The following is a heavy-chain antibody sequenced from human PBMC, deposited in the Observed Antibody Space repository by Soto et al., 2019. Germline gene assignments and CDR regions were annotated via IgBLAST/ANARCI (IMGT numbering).Heavy chain of an antibody. D-gene: IGHD6-13*01. CDR1: GFTFSSYG. J-gene: IGHJ6*02. V-gene: IGHV3-30*18. Sequence: VQLVESGGGVVQPGRSLRLSCAASGFTFSSYGMHWVRQAPGKGLEWVAVISYDGSNKYYADSVKGRFTISRDNSKNTLYLQMNSLRAEDTAVYYCAKVTSSWLYYYYGMDVWGQGTTVTVSS. CDR2: ISYDGSNK. CDR3: AKVTSSWLYYYYGMDV.